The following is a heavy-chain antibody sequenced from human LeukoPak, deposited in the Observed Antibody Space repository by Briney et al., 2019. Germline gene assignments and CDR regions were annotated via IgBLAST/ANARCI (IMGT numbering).Heavy chain of an antibody. CDR3: ASSRRVVVPAAIWSWFDP. Sequence: GGSLRLSCAASGFTFSSYSMNWVRQAPGKGLGWVSSISSSSSYIYYADSVKGRFTISRDNAKNSLYLQMNSLRAEDTAVYYCASSRRVVVPAAIWSWFDPWGQGTLVTVSS. CDR2: ISSSSSYI. V-gene: IGHV3-21*01. CDR1: GFTFSSYS. D-gene: IGHD2-2*01. J-gene: IGHJ5*02.